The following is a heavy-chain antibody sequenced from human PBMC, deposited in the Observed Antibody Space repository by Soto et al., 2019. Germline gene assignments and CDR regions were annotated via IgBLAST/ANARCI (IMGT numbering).Heavy chain of an antibody. CDR2: IYYSGST. Sequence: SETLSLTCTVSGGSISSSSYYWGWIRQPPGKGLEWIGSIYYSGSTYYNPSLKSRVTISVDTSKNQFSLKLSSVTAADTVVYYCARRYDSSVYGAFDIWGQGTMVTVSS. V-gene: IGHV4-39*01. J-gene: IGHJ3*02. D-gene: IGHD3-22*01. CDR1: GGSISSSSYY. CDR3: ARRYDSSVYGAFDI.